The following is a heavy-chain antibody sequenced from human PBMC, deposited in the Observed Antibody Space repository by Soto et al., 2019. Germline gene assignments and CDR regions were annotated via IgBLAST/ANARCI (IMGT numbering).Heavy chain of an antibody. CDR3: ARGVGSSPPRY. CDR2: ISYSGNP. D-gene: IGHD1-26*01. Sequence: QVQLQESGPGLVKPSETLSLTCNVSGASIYTYYWNWIRQSPGKGLEWIGYISYSGNPYYSPSLKSRVIMSLDTSRNQITLKVASATAADTAVYFCARGVGSSPPRYWGQGTLVSVSS. V-gene: IGHV4-59*01. J-gene: IGHJ4*02. CDR1: GASIYTYY.